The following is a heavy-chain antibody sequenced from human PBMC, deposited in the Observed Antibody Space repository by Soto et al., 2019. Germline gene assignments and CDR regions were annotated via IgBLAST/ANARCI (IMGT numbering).Heavy chain of an antibody. CDR1: VGSISSSSYY. J-gene: IGHJ4*02. V-gene: IGHV4-39*01. D-gene: IGHD1-26*01. Sequence: PSETLSLTCTVSVGSISSSSYYWVWIRQPPGKGLEWIGSIYYSGSTYYNPSLKSRVTISVDTSKNQFSLKLSSVTAADTAVYYCARPVGATSYFDYWGQGTLVTVSS. CDR3: ARPVGATSYFDY. CDR2: IYYSGST.